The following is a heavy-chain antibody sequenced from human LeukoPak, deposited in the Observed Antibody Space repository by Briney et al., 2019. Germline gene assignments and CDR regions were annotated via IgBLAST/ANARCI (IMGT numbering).Heavy chain of an antibody. CDR1: GGSFSGYY. V-gene: IGHV4-34*01. CDR2: INHSGST. J-gene: IGHJ6*02. CDR3: ASRTPGYCSSTSCYQTKWYYYYCGMDV. D-gene: IGHD2-2*01. Sequence: PSETLSLTCAVYGGSFSGYYWSWIRQPPGKGLEWIGEINHSGSTNYNPSLKSRVTISVDTSKNQFSLKLSSVTAADTAVYYCASRTPGYCSSTSCYQTKWYYYYCGMDVWGQGTTVTVSS.